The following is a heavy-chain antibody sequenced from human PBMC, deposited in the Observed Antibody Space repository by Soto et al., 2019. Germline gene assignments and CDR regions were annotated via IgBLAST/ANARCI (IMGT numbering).Heavy chain of an antibody. CDR3: VRSVGDGSCDY. V-gene: IGHV4-59*08. D-gene: IGHD2-21*02. J-gene: IGHJ4*02. CDR2: IYYSGST. CDR1: GGSISSHY. Sequence: SETLSLTCTVSGGSISSHYWGWIRQPPGKGLEWIGYIYYSGSTNCSPSLKSRVTMSLDTSKNQFSLEMTSVTAADTAVYYCVRSVGDGSCDYWGPGTLVTVSS.